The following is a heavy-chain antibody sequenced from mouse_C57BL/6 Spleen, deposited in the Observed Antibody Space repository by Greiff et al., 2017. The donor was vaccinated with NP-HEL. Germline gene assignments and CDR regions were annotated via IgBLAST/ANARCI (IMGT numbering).Heavy chain of an antibody. CDR3: TGDYGLGVVHV. J-gene: IGHJ1*03. CDR2: IDPETGGT. D-gene: IGHD1-2*01. Sequence: QVQLQQSGAELVRPGASMKLSCKASGYTFTDYEMHWVKQTPVHGLEWIGAIDPETGGTSYNQKFKGKAILTADKSSSTAYMELRSLTSEDSAVYYCTGDYGLGVVHVWGTGTTVTVSS. CDR1: GYTFTDYE. V-gene: IGHV1-15*01.